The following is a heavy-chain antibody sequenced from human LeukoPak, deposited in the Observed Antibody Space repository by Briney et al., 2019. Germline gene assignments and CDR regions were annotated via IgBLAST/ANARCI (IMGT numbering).Heavy chain of an antibody. J-gene: IGHJ4*02. CDR2: IKSKTDGGTT. Sequence: PGGSLRLSCAASGFTFSSYWMSWVRQAPGKGLEWVGRIKSKTDGGTTDYAAPVKGRFTISRDDSKNTLYLQMNSLKTEDTAVYYCTTAGYSSSWYHDYWGQGTLVTVSS. CDR3: TTAGYSSSWYHDY. V-gene: IGHV3-15*01. D-gene: IGHD6-13*01. CDR1: GFTFSSYW.